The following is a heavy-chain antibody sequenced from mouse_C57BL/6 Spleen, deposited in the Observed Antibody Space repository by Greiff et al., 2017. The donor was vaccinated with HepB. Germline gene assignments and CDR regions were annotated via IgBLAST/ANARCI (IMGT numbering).Heavy chain of an antibody. CDR1: GYAFTNYL. D-gene: IGHD3-1*01. Sequence: VKLQESGAELVRPGTSVKVSCKASGYAFTNYLIEWVKQRPGQGLEWIGVINPGSGGTNYNEKFKGKATLTADKSSSTAYMQLSSLTSEDSAVYFCARHRDGFAYWGQGTLVTVSA. CDR2: INPGSGGT. J-gene: IGHJ3*01. V-gene: IGHV1-54*01. CDR3: ARHRDGFAY.